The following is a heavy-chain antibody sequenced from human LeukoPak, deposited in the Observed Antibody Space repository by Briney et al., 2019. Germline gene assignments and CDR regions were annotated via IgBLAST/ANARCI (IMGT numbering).Heavy chain of an antibody. CDR1: GGSISSYY. CDR3: ARSVGDCGGDCWFSNWFDP. V-gene: IGHV4-59*08. Sequence: SETLSLTCTVSGGSISSYYWSWIRQPPGKGLEWIGYIYYSGSTNYNPSLKSRVTTSVDTSKNQFSLKLSSVTAADTAVYYCARSVGDCGGDCWFSNWFDPWGQGTLVTVSS. J-gene: IGHJ5*02. D-gene: IGHD2-21*02. CDR2: IYYSGST.